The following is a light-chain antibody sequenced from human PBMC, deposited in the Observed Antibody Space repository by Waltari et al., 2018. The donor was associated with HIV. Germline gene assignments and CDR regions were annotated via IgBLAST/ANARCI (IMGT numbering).Light chain of an antibody. Sequence: SYELTQPPSVSVSPGQTATITCSGDALPKHYAYWYQPKPAQAPVLVMKKDKERPAGIPERFSGSSSGTTVTLTISGGQAEDEADYHCQSVDSSGSIWVFGGGTKLTVL. CDR3: QSVDSSGSIWV. CDR2: KDK. CDR1: ALPKHY. J-gene: IGLJ3*02. V-gene: IGLV3-25*03.